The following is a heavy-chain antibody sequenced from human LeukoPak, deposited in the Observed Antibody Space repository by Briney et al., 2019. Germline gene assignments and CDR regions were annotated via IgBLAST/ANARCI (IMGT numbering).Heavy chain of an antibody. D-gene: IGHD3-22*01. CDR2: ISYDGSNK. V-gene: IGHV3-30*18. CDR1: GFTFSSYG. Sequence: SGGSLRLSCAASGFTFSSYGMHWVRQAPDKGLEWVAVISYDGSNKYYADSVKGRFTISRDNSKNTLYLQMNSLRAEDTAVYYCAKVGRYYYDSSGYFDYWGQGTLVTVSS. CDR3: AKVGRYYYDSSGYFDY. J-gene: IGHJ4*02.